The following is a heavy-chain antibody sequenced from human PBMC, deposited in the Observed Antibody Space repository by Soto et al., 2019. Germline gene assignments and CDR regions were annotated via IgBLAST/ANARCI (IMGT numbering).Heavy chain of an antibody. J-gene: IGHJ4*02. CDR1: GYTFTTYG. CDR2: ISAHNGNT. V-gene: IGHV1-18*01. D-gene: IGHD1-1*01. Sequence: QVHLVQSGAEVKRPGASVKVSCKGSGYTFTTYGITWVRQAPGQGLEWVGWISAHNGNTNYAQKLQGRVTVSRDTSTSPAYMELRSLRSVDTAVYYCARGRYGDYWGQGDLVNVSS. CDR3: ARGRYGDY.